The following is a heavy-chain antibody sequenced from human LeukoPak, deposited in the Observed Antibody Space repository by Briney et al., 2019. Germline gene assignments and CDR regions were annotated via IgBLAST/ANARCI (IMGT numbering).Heavy chain of an antibody. CDR1: GFTFTTYA. D-gene: IGHD2-2*01. V-gene: IGHV3-23*01. CDR3: VKFRGQLLSSYYFDY. Sequence: GGSLRLSCAASGFTFTTYAMSWVRQAPGKGLEWVSTISGSGGGTNYADSVKGRFTISRDNSKNTLYLQMNSLGGEDTAVYYCVKFRGQLLSSYYFDYWGQGTLVTVSS. J-gene: IGHJ4*02. CDR2: ISGSGGGT.